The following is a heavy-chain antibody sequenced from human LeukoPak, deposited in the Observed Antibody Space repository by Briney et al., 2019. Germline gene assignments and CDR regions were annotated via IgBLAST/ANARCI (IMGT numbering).Heavy chain of an antibody. CDR1: GYTLTELS. Sequence: ASVKVSCKVSGYTLTELSMHWVRQAPGKGLEWMGGFDPEDGETIYAQKFQGRVTMTEDTSTDTAYMELSSLRSEDTAVYYCATANSSGWLFDYWRQGTLVTVSS. D-gene: IGHD6-19*01. V-gene: IGHV1-24*01. CDR3: ATANSSGWLFDY. J-gene: IGHJ4*02. CDR2: FDPEDGET.